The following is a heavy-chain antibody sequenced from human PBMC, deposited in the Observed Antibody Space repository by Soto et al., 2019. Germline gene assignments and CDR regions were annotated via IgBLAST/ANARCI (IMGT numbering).Heavy chain of an antibody. V-gene: IGHV1-46*03. Sequence: GASVKVSCKASGYIFTSYYLHWVRQAPGQGLEWMGWINPFDGSRMFAQSFQGRVTFTRDTSTSTVYMELSGLRSDDTAVYYCSRVEPGEPSPFDYWGQGTLVTVS. J-gene: IGHJ4*02. CDR2: INPFDGSR. D-gene: IGHD1-1*01. CDR3: SRVEPGEPSPFDY. CDR1: GYIFTSYY.